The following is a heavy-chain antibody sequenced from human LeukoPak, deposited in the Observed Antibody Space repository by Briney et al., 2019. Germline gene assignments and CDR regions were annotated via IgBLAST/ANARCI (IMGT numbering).Heavy chain of an antibody. CDR2: ISGSGGST. CDR3: AKEMVVTAREFDY. CDR1: GFTFSSYA. V-gene: IGHV3-23*01. J-gene: IGHJ4*02. D-gene: IGHD2-21*02. Sequence: GGSLRLSCAASGFTFSSYAMSWVHQAPGKGLEWVSAISGSGGSTYYADSLKGRFTISRDNSKNTLYLQMNSLRGEDTAVYYCAKEMVVTAREFDYWGQGTLVTVSS.